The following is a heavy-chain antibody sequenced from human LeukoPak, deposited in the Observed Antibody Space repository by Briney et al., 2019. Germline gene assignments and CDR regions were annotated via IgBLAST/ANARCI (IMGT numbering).Heavy chain of an antibody. CDR3: AREGLGELTLDY. J-gene: IGHJ4*02. D-gene: IGHD3-16*01. Sequence: GASVKISCKASGYTFSTYGISWVRPAAGQGLEWMGWIGTSNGDTKYAQKLQGRVTMTTDTSTSTAYMELRNLRSDDTAVYYCAREGLGELTLDYWGQGTLVTVSS. CDR1: GYTFSTYG. V-gene: IGHV1-18*01. CDR2: IGTSNGDT.